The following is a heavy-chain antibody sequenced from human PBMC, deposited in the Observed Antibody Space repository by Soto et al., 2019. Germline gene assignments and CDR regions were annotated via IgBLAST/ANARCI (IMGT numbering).Heavy chain of an antibody. D-gene: IGHD3-3*01. CDR3: ATRITVFGLLIPPFDP. CDR2: IYYSGTT. V-gene: IGHV4-31*03. J-gene: IGHJ5*02. CDR1: DASINSGGYY. Sequence: SETLSLTCTVSDASINSGGYYWSWIRQHPGKGLEWIGFIYYSGTTYYNPSLKSRVTTSVDTSKNQFSLRLSSVTAADTAVYYCATRITVFGLLIPPFDPWGQGTQVTVS.